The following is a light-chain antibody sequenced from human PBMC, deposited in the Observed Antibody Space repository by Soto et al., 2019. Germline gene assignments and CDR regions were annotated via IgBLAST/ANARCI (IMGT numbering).Light chain of an antibody. CDR3: QQSSSTALA. CDR1: QSISGY. V-gene: IGKV1-39*01. Sequence: DIQMTQSPSSLSASVGDRVTITCRASQSISGYLNWYQQKPGKAPKLLIYAASSLQSGVPSRLSGSGSGTEFTLTIRSLQPEDFATYYRQQSSSTALAFGGGTKVEIK. J-gene: IGKJ4*01. CDR2: AAS.